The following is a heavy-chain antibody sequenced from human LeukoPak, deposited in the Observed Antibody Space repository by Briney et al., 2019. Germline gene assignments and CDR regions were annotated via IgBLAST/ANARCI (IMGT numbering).Heavy chain of an antibody. CDR1: GFTFSSYS. Sequence: PGGSLRLSCAASGFTFSSYSMNWVRQAPGKGLEWVSSISSSSSYIYYADSVKGRFTISRDNAKNSLFLQMNSLRAEDTAVYYCATDLIHSYASGAKTWGQGTLVTVSS. D-gene: IGHD3-10*01. J-gene: IGHJ5*02. CDR3: ATDLIHSYASGAKT. V-gene: IGHV3-21*01. CDR2: ISSSSSYI.